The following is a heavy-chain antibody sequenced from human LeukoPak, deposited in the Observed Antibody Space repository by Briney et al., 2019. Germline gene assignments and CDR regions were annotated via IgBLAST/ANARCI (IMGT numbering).Heavy chain of an antibody. V-gene: IGHV4-59*11. CDR1: GASMTGHY. D-gene: IGHD2-8*01. Sequence: KPSETLSFTCSVSGASMTGHYWSWIRQPPGKGLEWIGYIFYTGRANYNPSLKSRVTMSVDTSKRQVSLNLSSVTAADTAVYHCARGNGWYEPWGQGTLVTVSS. CDR2: IFYTGRA. J-gene: IGHJ5*02. CDR3: ARGNGWYEP.